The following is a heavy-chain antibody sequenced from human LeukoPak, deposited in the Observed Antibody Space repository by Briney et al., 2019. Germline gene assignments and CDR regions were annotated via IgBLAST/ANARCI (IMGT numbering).Heavy chain of an antibody. V-gene: IGHV1-2*02. D-gene: IGHD2/OR15-2a*01. CDR3: AIIVTTTNIDY. CDR2: INPNSGGT. CDR1: GYTFTGYY. J-gene: IGHJ4*02. Sequence: GASVKVSCKASGYTFTGYYMHWVRQAPGQGLEWMGWINPNSGGTNYAQKFQGRVTMTRVTSISTAYMELSRLRTDDTAVYYCAIIVTTTNIDYWGQGTLVTVSS.